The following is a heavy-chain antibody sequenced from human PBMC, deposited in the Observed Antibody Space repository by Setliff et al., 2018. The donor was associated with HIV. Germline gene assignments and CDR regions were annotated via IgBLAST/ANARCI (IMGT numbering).Heavy chain of an antibody. CDR1: GYTFTEYY. J-gene: IGHJ4*02. CDR3: TRSTTED. V-gene: IGHV1-2*02. Sequence: ASVQVSCKASGYTFTEYYIHWVRQAPGQGLGWIGWVYPNTGGTKYGQKFQGRVTMTRDTSISTAYMELSWLTSDDTAIYYCTRSTTEDWGQGTMVTVSS. CDR2: VYPNTGGT. D-gene: IGHD4-17*01.